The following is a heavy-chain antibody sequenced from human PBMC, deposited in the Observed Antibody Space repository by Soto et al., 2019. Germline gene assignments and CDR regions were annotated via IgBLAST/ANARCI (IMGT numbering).Heavy chain of an antibody. J-gene: IGHJ6*02. V-gene: IGHV1-46*01. Sequence: QVQLVQSGAEVKKPGASVKVSCKASGYSFIGYYMHWVRQAPGQGLEWMGMINPSGGSTNYAQKFQGRVSMTRDTSTTTLYMELSSLRSEDTAVYYCARDVEHGASNFCLSYGMDVWGQGTTVTVSS. CDR3: ARDVEHGASNFCLSYGMDV. CDR2: INPSGGST. D-gene: IGHD7-27*01. CDR1: GYSFIGYY.